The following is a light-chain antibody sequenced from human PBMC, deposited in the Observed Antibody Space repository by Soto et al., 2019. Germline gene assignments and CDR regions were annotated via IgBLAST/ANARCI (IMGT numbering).Light chain of an antibody. J-gene: IGKJ1*01. V-gene: IGKV3-15*01. CDR2: GAS. CDR3: QQYNNRWT. Sequence: EIVMTQSPATLSVSPGERATLSCRVSQSVSSNLAWYHQKPGQAPRLLIYGASTRATGIPARFSGSGSGTEFTLTISSLQSEDFAVYYCQQYNNRWTFGQGTKVEIK. CDR1: QSVSSN.